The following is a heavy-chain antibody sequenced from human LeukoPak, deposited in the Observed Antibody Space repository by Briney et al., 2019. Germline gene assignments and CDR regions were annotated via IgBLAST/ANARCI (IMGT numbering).Heavy chain of an antibody. CDR1: GGSISSSSYY. CDR2: IYYSGST. Sequence: SETLSLTCTVSGGSISSSSYYWGWIRQPPGKGLEWIGSIYYSGSTYYNPSLKSRVTISVDTSKNQFSLKLSSVTAADTAVYYCARDYGRLLDYWGQGTLVTVSS. CDR3: ARDYGRLLDY. V-gene: IGHV4-39*02. D-gene: IGHD4-11*01. J-gene: IGHJ4*02.